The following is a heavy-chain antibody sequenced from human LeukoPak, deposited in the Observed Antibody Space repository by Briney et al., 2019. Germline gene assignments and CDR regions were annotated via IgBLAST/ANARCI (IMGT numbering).Heavy chain of an antibody. CDR3: ARALGIDESVGY. CDR1: GYSISSGYY. Sequence: PSETLSLTCTVSGYSISSGYYWGWIRQPPGKGLEWIGSIYHSGSTYYNPSLKSRVTISVDTSKNQFSLKLSSVTAADTAVYYCARALGIDESVGYWGQGTLVTVSS. V-gene: IGHV4-38-2*02. D-gene: IGHD7-27*01. J-gene: IGHJ4*02. CDR2: IYHSGST.